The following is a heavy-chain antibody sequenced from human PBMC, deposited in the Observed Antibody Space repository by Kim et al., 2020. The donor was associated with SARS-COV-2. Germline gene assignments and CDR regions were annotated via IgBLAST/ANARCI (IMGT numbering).Heavy chain of an antibody. D-gene: IGHD1-1*01. Sequence: GGSLRLSCAASGFTFSDYYMSWIRQAPGKGLEWVSYISSSSSYTNYADSVKGRFTISRDNAKNSLYLQMNSLRAEDTAVYYCARDENDAVLYYYYGMDVWGQGTTVTVSS. J-gene: IGHJ6*02. V-gene: IGHV3-11*05. CDR2: ISSSSSYT. CDR1: GFTFSDYY. CDR3: ARDENDAVLYYYYGMDV.